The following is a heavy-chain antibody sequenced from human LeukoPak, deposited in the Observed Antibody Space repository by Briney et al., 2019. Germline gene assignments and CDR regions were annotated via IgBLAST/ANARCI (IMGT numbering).Heavy chain of an antibody. CDR1: GGSISSYY. J-gene: IGHJ4*02. D-gene: IGHD4-17*01. CDR2: IYHSGST. V-gene: IGHV4-59*12. Sequence: PSETLSLTCTVSGGSISSYYWSWIRQPPGKGLEWIAEIYHSGSTNYNPSLKSRVTISVDKSKNEFSLKLNSVTAADTAVYYCARNGDYSVDSWGQGTLVTVSS. CDR3: ARNGDYSVDS.